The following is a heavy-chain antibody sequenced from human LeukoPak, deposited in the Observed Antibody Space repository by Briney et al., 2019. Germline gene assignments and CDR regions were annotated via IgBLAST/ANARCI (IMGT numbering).Heavy chain of an antibody. CDR3: LRDEYNTSSD. D-gene: IGHD1-14*01. CDR1: GFTFSTYW. V-gene: IGHV3-74*03. Sequence: PGGSLRLSCAASGFTFSTYWMHWVRQPPGRGLVWVSRINTDGSSTTYADSVKGRFTISRDNAKNTLFLQMNSLRAEDTAVYYCLRDEYNTSSDWGQGTLVTVSS. J-gene: IGHJ4*02. CDR2: INTDGSST.